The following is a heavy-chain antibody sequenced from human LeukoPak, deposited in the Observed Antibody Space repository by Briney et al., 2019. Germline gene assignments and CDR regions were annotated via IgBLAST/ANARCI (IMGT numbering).Heavy chain of an antibody. D-gene: IGHD1-26*01. V-gene: IGHV4-4*07. J-gene: IGHJ4*02. CDR2: IYTSGST. Sequence: SETLSLTCTVSGGSISSYYWSWIRQPAGKGLEWIGRIYTSGSTNYNPYLKSRVTMSVDTSKNQFSLKLSSVTAADTAVYYCARDGPSIVGAPLFDYWGQGTLVTVSS. CDR3: ARDGPSIVGAPLFDY. CDR1: GGSISSYY.